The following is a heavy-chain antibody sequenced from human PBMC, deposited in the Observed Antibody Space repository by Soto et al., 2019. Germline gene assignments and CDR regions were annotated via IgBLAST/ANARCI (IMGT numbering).Heavy chain of an antibody. Sequence: SETLSLTCTVSGGSISSYYWSWIRQPPGKGLEWIGYIYYSGSTNYNPSLKSRVTISVDTSKNQFSLKLGSVTAADTAVYYCARVQWLDHHSNYFDYWGQGTLVTVSS. CDR2: IYYSGST. CDR3: ARVQWLDHHSNYFDY. V-gene: IGHV4-59*01. J-gene: IGHJ4*02. CDR1: GGSISSYY. D-gene: IGHD6-19*01.